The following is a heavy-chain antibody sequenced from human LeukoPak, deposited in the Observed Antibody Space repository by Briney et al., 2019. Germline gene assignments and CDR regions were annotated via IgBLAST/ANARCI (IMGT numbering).Heavy chain of an antibody. CDR3: AREFYGDYVDNWFEP. D-gene: IGHD4-17*01. Sequence: GGSLRISCAASGFTFDENGMSWVRQAPGKGLEWVSSINWNGGSTGYADSVKGRFTISRDNAKSSLYLQMNSLRAEDTALYHCAREFYGDYVDNWFEPWGQGTLVTASS. V-gene: IGHV3-20*01. CDR2: INWNGGST. CDR1: GFTFDENG. J-gene: IGHJ5*02.